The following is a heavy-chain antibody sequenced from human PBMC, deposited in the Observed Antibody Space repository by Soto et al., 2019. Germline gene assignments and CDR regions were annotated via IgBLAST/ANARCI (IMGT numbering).Heavy chain of an antibody. CDR2: IIPVLGVT. D-gene: IGHD2-21*02. CDR3: ARRRYCGADCYSKYYYGMDV. Sequence: QVHLVQSGAEVKKPGSSVKVSCQASGSTFSSYTVSWVRQAPGQGLEWMGRIIPVLGVTNYAPKFKSRVTITADKSKTTAYMELSSLRSGDTAVYYCARRRYCGADCYSKYYYGMDVWGQGTTVTVSS. V-gene: IGHV1-69*02. CDR1: GSTFSSYT. J-gene: IGHJ6*02.